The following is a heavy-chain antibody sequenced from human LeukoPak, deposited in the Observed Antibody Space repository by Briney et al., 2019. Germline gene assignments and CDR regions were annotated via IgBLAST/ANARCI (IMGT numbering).Heavy chain of an antibody. V-gene: IGHV4-39*07. J-gene: IGHJ6*03. CDR1: GGSINSISYY. CDR3: ASIRGHYYYYYMDV. Sequence: SETLSLTCSVSGGSINSISYYWGWIRQPPGKGLEWIGSHYYSGSLYYNPSLKSRVTISVDTSKNQFSLRLSSVTAADTAVYYCASIRGHYYYYYMDVWGKGTTVTISS. CDR2: HYYSGSL. D-gene: IGHD3-16*01.